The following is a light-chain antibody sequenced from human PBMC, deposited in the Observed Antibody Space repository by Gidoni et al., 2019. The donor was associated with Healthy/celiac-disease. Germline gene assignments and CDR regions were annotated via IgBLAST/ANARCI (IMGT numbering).Light chain of an antibody. J-gene: IGKJ4*01. V-gene: IGKV3-11*01. CDR2: DAS. CDR3: QQRSNWPLLT. Sequence: DIVLTQSPATLSLSPGERATLSCRASQSVSRYLACYQQKPGQAPRLLIYDASNRATGIPARFSGSGSGTDFTLTISSLEPEDFAVYYCQQRSNWPLLTFXGXTKVEIK. CDR1: QSVSRY.